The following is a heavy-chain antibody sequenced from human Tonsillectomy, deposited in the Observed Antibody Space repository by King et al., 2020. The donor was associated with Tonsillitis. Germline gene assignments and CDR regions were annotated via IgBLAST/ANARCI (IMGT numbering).Heavy chain of an antibody. V-gene: IGHV3-30*18. D-gene: IGHD3-22*01. CDR1: GFTFSNYG. Sequence: VQLVESGGGVVQPGRSLRLSCAASGFTFSNYGMHWVRQAPGKGLEWVAVISYDGSDKYYADSVKGRFTISRDNSKNTLYLQVNSLRAEDTAVYYCAKDLYYDDSSGYLDYWGQGTLVTVSS. CDR2: ISYDGSDK. CDR3: AKDLYYDDSSGYLDY. J-gene: IGHJ4*02.